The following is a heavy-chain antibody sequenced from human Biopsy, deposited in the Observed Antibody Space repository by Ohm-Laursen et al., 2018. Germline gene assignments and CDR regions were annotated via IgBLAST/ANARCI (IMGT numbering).Heavy chain of an antibody. Sequence: SETLSLTCTVSGGSISSSTYWWGWIRQPPEKGLDWIGSIYYSGSTYYNPSLKSRVTISVDTSKNHFSLKLSSVTAADTAVYYCARRIPDYGSGSYFDAFDIWGRGTMVTVSS. V-gene: IGHV4-39*01. D-gene: IGHD3-10*01. CDR1: GGSISSSTYW. CDR2: IYYSGST. CDR3: ARRIPDYGSGSYFDAFDI. J-gene: IGHJ3*02.